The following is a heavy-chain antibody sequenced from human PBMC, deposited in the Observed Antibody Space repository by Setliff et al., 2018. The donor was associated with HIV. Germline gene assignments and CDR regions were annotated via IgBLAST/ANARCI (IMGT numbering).Heavy chain of an antibody. CDR3: ARGALLAVFDFDH. CDR2: INVGKGNT. CDR1: GYPFNNFG. V-gene: IGHV1-18*01. J-gene: IGHJ4*01. D-gene: IGHD3-3*02. Sequence: ASVKVSCKASGYPFNNFGISWVRQAPGQSLEWMGWINVGKGNTKYSQDLQGRVTITRDTSASTAYMELRSLRSDDTAVYYCARGALLAVFDFDHWGHGTLVTVSS.